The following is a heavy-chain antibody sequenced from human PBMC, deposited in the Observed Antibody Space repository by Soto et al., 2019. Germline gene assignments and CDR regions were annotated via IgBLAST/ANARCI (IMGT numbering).Heavy chain of an antibody. J-gene: IGHJ1*01. V-gene: IGHV4-34*01. CDR3: ARRLGIFQH. CDR1: GGSFSGYY. D-gene: IGHD3-16*01. Sequence: SETLSLTCAVYGGSFSGYYWSWIRQPPGKGLEWIGEINHSGSTNYNPSLKSRVTISVDTSKNQFSLKLSSVTAADTAVYYCARRLGIFQHWGQGTLVTVSS. CDR2: INHSGST.